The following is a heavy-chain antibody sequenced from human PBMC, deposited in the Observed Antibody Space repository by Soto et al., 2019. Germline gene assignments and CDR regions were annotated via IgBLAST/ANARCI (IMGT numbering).Heavy chain of an antibody. CDR1: GGSISSYY. D-gene: IGHD6-13*01. J-gene: IGHJ6*03. Sequence: PSETLSLTCTVSGGSISSYYWSWIRQPPGKGLEWIGYIYYSGSTNYNPSLKSRVTISVDTSKNQFSLKLSSVTAADTAVYYCARKGQQLPGAYYYYYMDVWGKGTTVTVS. V-gene: IGHV4-59*01. CDR2: IYYSGST. CDR3: ARKGQQLPGAYYYYYMDV.